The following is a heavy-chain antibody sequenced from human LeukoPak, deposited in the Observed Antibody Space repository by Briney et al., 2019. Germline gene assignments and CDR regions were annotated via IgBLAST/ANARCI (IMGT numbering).Heavy chain of an antibody. CDR1: GFPFSSYS. CDR3: ARAPRIKGGHMGV. Sequence: GGSLRLSCAASGFIASGFPFSSYSMNWVRQAPGKGLEWVSAISGSGGSTYYADSVKGRFTISRDNSKNTLYLQMNSLRAEDTAVYYCARAPRIKGGHMGVWGKGTTVTISS. CDR2: ISGSGGST. D-gene: IGHD3-10*01. J-gene: IGHJ6*03. V-gene: IGHV3-23*01.